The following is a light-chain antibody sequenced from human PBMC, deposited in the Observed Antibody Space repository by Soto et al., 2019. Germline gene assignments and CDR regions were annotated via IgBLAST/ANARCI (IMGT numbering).Light chain of an antibody. Sequence: QAVVTQPPSASGTPGQRVTISCSGSSSNIGSFYVYWYQQLPGAAPKLLIYSNNQRPSGVPDRFSGSKSGTTASLAISGLRSEDEADYFCAAWDDSLSGHWVFGGGTQLTVL. CDR2: SNN. CDR1: SSNIGSFY. CDR3: AAWDDSLSGHWV. V-gene: IGLV1-47*02. J-gene: IGLJ3*02.